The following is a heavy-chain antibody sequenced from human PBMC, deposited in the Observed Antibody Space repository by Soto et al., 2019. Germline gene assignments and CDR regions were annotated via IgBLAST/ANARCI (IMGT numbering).Heavy chain of an antibody. D-gene: IGHD1-26*01. V-gene: IGHV3-49*03. CDR1: GFTFGDYA. Sequence: GGSLRLACITSGFTFGDYAMIWFRQAPGKGLEWVSFITSKRYGGKTEYAASVKGRFTISRDDSKSVAYLQMNSLRTDDTAVYYCSRLPPNNWGAPLDFWGQGTLVTVSS. CDR2: ITSKRYGGKT. J-gene: IGHJ4*02. CDR3: SRLPPNNWGAPLDF.